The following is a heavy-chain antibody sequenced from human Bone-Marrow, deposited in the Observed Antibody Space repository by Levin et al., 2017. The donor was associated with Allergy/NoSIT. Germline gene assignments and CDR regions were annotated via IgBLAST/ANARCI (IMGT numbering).Heavy chain of an antibody. CDR3: ARGFGGGWLLY. J-gene: IGHJ4*02. CDR2: ISPGNGDT. CDR1: GYTFTNNA. Sequence: AASVKVSCKASGYTFTNNALHWVRQAPGQRLEWMGWISPGNGDTKYSQKFQGRVSITGDTSATTAYMELSSLTSDDTAVYFCARGFGGGWLLYWGQGTLVTVSS. V-gene: IGHV1-3*01. D-gene: IGHD6-19*01.